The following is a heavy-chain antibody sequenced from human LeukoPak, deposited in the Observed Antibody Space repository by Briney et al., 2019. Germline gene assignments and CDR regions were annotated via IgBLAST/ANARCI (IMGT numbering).Heavy chain of an antibody. D-gene: IGHD3-3*01. J-gene: IGHJ6*02. CDR3: AXXWLPHYYYYGMDA. CDR1: GGTFSSYA. CDR2: IIPILGIA. V-gene: IGHV1-69*04. Sequence: ASVKVSCKASGGTFSSYAISWVRQAPGQGLEWMGRIIPILGIANYAQKFQGRVTITADKSTSTAYMGLSSLRSEDTAVYYCAXXWLPHYYYYGMDAWGQGTTVTVSS.